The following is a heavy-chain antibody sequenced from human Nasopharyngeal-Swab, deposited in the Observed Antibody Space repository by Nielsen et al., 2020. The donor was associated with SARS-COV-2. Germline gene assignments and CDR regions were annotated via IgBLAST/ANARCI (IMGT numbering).Heavy chain of an antibody. CDR3: AKSGVGYSSFLDY. V-gene: IGHV3-30*18. CDR2: ISYQGRNT. J-gene: IGHJ4*02. D-gene: IGHD6-19*01. Sequence: GESLKISCVASGFLFSSYGMHWVRQAPGKGLEWVAVISYQGRNTYYADSVKGRFTISRDNSKNTLYLQMNSLRAEDTAVYYCAKSGVGYSSFLDYWGLGTLVTVSS. CDR1: GFLFSSYG.